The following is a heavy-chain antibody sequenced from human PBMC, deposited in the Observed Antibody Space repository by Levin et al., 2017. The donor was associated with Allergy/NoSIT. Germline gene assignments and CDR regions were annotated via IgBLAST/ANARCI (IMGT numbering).Heavy chain of an antibody. J-gene: IGHJ4*02. D-gene: IGHD3-16*02. CDR3: ARLDVLIDYYFDY. Sequence: PGGSLRLSCTVSGGSISSYYWSWIRQPPGKGLEWIGYIYYSGSTNYNPSLKSRVTISVDTSKNQFSLKLSSVTAADTAVYYCARLDVLIDYYFDYWGQGTLVTVSS. CDR1: GGSISSYY. V-gene: IGHV4-59*08. CDR2: IYYSGST.